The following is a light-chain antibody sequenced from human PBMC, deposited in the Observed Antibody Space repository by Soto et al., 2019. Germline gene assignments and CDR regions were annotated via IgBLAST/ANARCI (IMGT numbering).Light chain of an antibody. CDR2: EVS. CDR3: SSYTSSTTNV. J-gene: IGLJ1*01. CDR1: SSDIGGYNF. V-gene: IGLV2-14*01. Sequence: QSVLTQPASVSGSPGQSITISCTGNSSDIGGYNFVSWYQQHPGKAPKLMIFEVSKRPSGVSNRFSGSKSGNTASLTISGLQAEDEADYYCSSYTSSTTNVFGTGTKLTVL.